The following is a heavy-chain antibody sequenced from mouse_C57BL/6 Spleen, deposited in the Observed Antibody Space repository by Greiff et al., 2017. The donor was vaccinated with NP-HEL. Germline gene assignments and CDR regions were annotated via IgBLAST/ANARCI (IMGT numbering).Heavy chain of an antibody. V-gene: IGHV1-59*01. J-gene: IGHJ4*01. D-gene: IGHD1-1*01. Sequence: QVQLKQPGAELVRPGTSVKLSCKASGYTFTSYWMHWVKQRPGQGLEWIGVIDPSDSYTNYNQKFKGKATLTVDTSSSTAYMQLSSLTSEDSAVYYCARDYYGSSYYYCAMDYWGQGTSVTVSS. CDR2: IDPSDSYT. CDR3: ARDYYGSSYYYCAMDY. CDR1: GYTFTSYW.